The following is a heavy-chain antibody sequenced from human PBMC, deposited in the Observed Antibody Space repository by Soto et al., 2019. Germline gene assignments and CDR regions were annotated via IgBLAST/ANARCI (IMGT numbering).Heavy chain of an antibody. Sequence: QVQLQESGPGLVKPSQTLSLTCTVSGGSITSHTHYWSWIRQHPGKGLEWIGNIYFRGTTYYNPSLASRVIISVDTSKNQFSLRLTSVTAADTAVYFCATYDYGDFYFDDWGQGTLVSVSS. V-gene: IGHV4-31*03. CDR1: GGSITSHTHY. CDR3: ATYDYGDFYFDD. D-gene: IGHD4-17*01. J-gene: IGHJ4*02. CDR2: IYFRGTT.